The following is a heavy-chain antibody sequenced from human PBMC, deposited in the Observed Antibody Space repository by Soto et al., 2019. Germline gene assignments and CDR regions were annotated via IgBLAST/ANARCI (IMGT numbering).Heavy chain of an antibody. V-gene: IGHV4-31*03. J-gene: IGHJ4*02. Sequence: SETLSLTCTVPGGSISSGGYYWSWIRQHPGKGLEWIGYIYYSGSTNYNPSLKSRVTISVHTSSSQFSLELSSVTAADTAVYYCARGLISGSHYSGGWYYFDSWGQGTQVTVSS. CDR1: GGSISSGGYY. CDR3: ARGLISGSHYSGGWYYFDS. D-gene: IGHD1-26*01. CDR2: IYYSGST.